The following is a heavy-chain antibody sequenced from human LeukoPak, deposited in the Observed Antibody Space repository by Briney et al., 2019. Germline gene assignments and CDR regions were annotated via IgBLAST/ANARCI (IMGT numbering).Heavy chain of an antibody. Sequence: GRSLRLSCAASGFTFSSYAMHWVRQAPGKRLEWVAVISYDGSNKHYADSVEGRFTISRDNSKNTLYLQMNRLRAEDTAVYYCARESNYYFDYWGQGTLVTVSS. V-gene: IGHV3-30-3*01. CDR3: ARESNYYFDY. J-gene: IGHJ4*02. CDR2: ISYDGSNK. CDR1: GFTFSSYA.